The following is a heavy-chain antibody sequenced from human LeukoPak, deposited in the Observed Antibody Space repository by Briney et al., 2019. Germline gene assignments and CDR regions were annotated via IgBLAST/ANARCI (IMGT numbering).Heavy chain of an antibody. D-gene: IGHD6-13*01. CDR1: GYTFTSYA. CDR2: INANTGNP. Sequence: ASVKVSCKASGYTFTSYAMNWVRQAPGQGLEWMGWINANTGNPTYAQGFTGRFLFSLDTSVTTAYMEISSLQAEDTAVYYCARAPGIAEPDGYFMDVWGKGTTVTVSS. CDR3: ARAPGIAEPDGYFMDV. V-gene: IGHV7-4-1*02. J-gene: IGHJ6*03.